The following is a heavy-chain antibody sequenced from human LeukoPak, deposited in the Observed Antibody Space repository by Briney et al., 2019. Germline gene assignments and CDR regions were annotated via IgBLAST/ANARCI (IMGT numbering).Heavy chain of an antibody. Sequence: GGSLRLSCAASGFSFDEYAMHWVRQAPGKGLEWVSYISSSSSTIYYADSVKGRFTISRDNAKNSLYLQMNSLRAEDTAVYYCARERWGGEIDYWGQGTLVTVSS. CDR3: ARERWGGEIDY. J-gene: IGHJ4*02. CDR2: ISSSSSTI. CDR1: GFSFDEYA. D-gene: IGHD5-24*01. V-gene: IGHV3-48*01.